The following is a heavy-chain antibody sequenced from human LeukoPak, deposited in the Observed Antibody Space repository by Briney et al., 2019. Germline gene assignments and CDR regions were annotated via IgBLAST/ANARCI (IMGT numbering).Heavy chain of an antibody. J-gene: IGHJ4*02. CDR2: INAGNGNT. V-gene: IGHV1-3*01. CDR3: ARGYYNYDILTGYEWCLDY. CDR1: GYTFTSYA. Sequence: ASVNVSCKASGYTFTSYAMHWVRQAPGQRLEWMGWINAGNGNTKYSQKFQGRVTITRDTSASTAYMELSSLRSEDTAVYYCARGYYNYDILTGYEWCLDYWGQGTLVTVSP. D-gene: IGHD3-9*01.